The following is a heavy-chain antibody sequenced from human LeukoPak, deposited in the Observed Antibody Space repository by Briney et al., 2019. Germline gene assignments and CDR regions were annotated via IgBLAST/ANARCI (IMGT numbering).Heavy chain of an antibody. CDR1: GYTFTSYG. CDR3: ARVAPIFGVVIIHLDY. CDR2: ISAYNGNT. Sequence: ASVKVSCKASGYTFTSYGISWVRQAPGQGLEWMGWISAYNGNTNYAQKLQGRVTMTTDTSTSTAYMELRSLRSDDTAVYYCARVAPIFGVVIIHLDYWGQGTLVTVSS. J-gene: IGHJ4*02. D-gene: IGHD3-3*01. V-gene: IGHV1-18*01.